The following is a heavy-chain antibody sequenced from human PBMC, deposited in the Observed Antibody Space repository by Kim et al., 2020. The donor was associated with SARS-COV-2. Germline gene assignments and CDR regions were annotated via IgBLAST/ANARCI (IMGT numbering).Heavy chain of an antibody. CDR1: GFTFSSYA. CDR2: ISGSDGNT. CDR3: AKDVLMWCGVLGGGMDV. J-gene: IGHJ6*02. D-gene: IGHD3-10*01. V-gene: IGHV3-23*01. Sequence: GGSLRLSCAASGFTFSSYAMSWVRQAPGKGLEWVSRISGSDGNTYYAQSVKGRFTISRDNSKNTLYLQIYSLRAEDTAVYYCAKDVLMWCGVLGGGMDVWGQGTTVTVSS.